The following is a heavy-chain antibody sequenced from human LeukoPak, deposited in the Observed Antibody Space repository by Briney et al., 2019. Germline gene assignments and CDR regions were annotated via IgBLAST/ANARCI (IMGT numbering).Heavy chain of an antibody. CDR1: GFTFSSYW. D-gene: IGHD6-13*01. V-gene: IGHV3-7*01. J-gene: IGHJ5*02. Sequence: PGGSLRLSCAASGFTFSSYWMSWVRQAPGKGLEWVANIKQDGSEKYYVDSVKGRFTISRDNAKNSLYLQMNSLRAEDTAVYYCAKDPGSSWYNWFDPWGQGTLVTVSS. CDR2: IKQDGSEK. CDR3: AKDPGSSWYNWFDP.